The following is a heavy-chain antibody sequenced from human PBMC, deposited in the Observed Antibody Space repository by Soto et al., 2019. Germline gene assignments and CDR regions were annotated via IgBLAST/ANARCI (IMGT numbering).Heavy chain of an antibody. CDR2: ISYDGSNK. V-gene: IGHV3-30*18. CDR3: AKPITGTSAAFDY. Sequence: QVQLVESGGGVVQPGRSLRLSCAASGFTFSSYGMHWVRLAPGKGLEWVAVISYDGSNKYYADSVKGRFTISRDNSKNTLYLQMNSLRAEDTAVYYCAKPITGTSAAFDYWGQGTLVTVSS. CDR1: GFTFSSYG. J-gene: IGHJ4*02. D-gene: IGHD1-7*01.